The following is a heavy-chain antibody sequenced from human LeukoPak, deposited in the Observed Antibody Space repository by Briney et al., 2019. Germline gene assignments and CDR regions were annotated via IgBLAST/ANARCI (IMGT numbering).Heavy chain of an antibody. CDR2: IIPILGIA. V-gene: IGHV1-69*02. CDR3: ARGRWLQSYSAFDI. D-gene: IGHD5-24*01. J-gene: IGHJ3*02. Sequence: ASVKVSCKASGGTFSSYTISWVRQAPGQGLEWMGRIIPILGIANYAQKFQGRVTITADKPTSTAYMELSSLRSEDTAVYYCARGRWLQSYSAFDIWGQGTMVTVSS. CDR1: GGTFSSYT.